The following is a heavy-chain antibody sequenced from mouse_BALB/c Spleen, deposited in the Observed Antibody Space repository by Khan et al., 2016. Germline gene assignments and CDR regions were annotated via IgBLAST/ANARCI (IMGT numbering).Heavy chain of an antibody. D-gene: IGHD2-4*01. J-gene: IGHJ1*01. Sequence: QIQLVQSGPELKKPGETVKISCKASGYTFTNYGMNWVKQAPGEGLKWMGWMNTYTGEPTYADDFKGRFAFSLKTSARTAYLQINNLKNEDTATYFCARDYDYDGYWYFDVWGAGTTVTVSS. CDR2: MNTYTGEP. CDR1: GYTFTNYG. CDR3: ARDYDYDGYWYFDV. V-gene: IGHV9-3-1*01.